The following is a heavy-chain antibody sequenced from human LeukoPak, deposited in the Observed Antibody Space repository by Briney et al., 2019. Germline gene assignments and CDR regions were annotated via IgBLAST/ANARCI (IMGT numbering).Heavy chain of an antibody. CDR1: GFTFGSYA. J-gene: IGHJ4*02. D-gene: IGHD6-19*01. Sequence: GGSLRLSCAASGFTFGSYAMSWVRQAPGKGLEWVSAISGSGGSTYYADSVKGRFTISRDNSKNTLYLQMNSLRAEDTAVYYCAKAGRPGIAVAGRDYFDYWGQGTLVTVSS. V-gene: IGHV3-23*01. CDR2: ISGSGGST. CDR3: AKAGRPGIAVAGRDYFDY.